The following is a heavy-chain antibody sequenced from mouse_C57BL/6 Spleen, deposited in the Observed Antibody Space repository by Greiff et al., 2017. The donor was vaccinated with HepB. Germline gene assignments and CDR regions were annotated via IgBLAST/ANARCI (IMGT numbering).Heavy chain of an antibody. CDR3: AVYHCYGSSYPDYFDY. CDR1: GFTFSSYA. Sequence: EVQVVESGGGLVKPGGSLKLSCAASGFTFSSYAMSWVRQTPETRLEWVATISDGGSYTYYPDNVKGRFTISRDNAKNNLYLQMSHLKSEDTAMYYCAVYHCYGSSYPDYFDYWGQGTTLTVSS. D-gene: IGHD1-1*01. V-gene: IGHV5-4*01. CDR2: ISDGGSYT. J-gene: IGHJ2*01.